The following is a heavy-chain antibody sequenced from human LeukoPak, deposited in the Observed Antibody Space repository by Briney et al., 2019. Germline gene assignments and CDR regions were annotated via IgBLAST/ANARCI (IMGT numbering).Heavy chain of an antibody. CDR2: IIPSFGTA. V-gene: IGHV1-69*05. D-gene: IGHD3-22*01. J-gene: IGHJ4*02. Sequence: SVKVSCKASGGTFSSYAISWLRQAPGQGLEWMGRIIPSFGTANYAQKFQGRVTITTDESTSTAYMELSSLRSEDTAVDYCARDGGYYYDSYFDYWGQGTLVTVSS. CDR1: GGTFSSYA. CDR3: ARDGGYYYDSYFDY.